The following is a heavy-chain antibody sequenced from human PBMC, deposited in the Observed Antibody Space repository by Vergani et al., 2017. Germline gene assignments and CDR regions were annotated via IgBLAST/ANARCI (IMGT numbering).Heavy chain of an antibody. V-gene: IGHV4-39*01. Sequence: QLQLQESVPGLVKPSETLSLTCTVSGDSISQSSYYWGWIRQPPGKGLEWIGSIYYSGSTSYNPSLKSRVTISVDTSKNQFSLKLRSVTAADTAVYYCARVVSYFDILTGYYKGPRYYFDYWGQGTLVTVSS. CDR2: IYYSGST. J-gene: IGHJ4*02. D-gene: IGHD3-9*01. CDR1: GDSISQSSYY. CDR3: ARVVSYFDILTGYYKGPRYYFDY.